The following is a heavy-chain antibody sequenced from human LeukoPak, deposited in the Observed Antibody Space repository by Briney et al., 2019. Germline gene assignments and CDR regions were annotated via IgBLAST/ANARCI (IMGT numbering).Heavy chain of an antibody. CDR1: GYSISSGYY. V-gene: IGHV4-38-2*01. D-gene: IGHD3-16*01. CDR2: IYHSGGT. CDR3: ARPLGSTAAFDY. J-gene: IGHJ4*02. Sequence: SETLSLTCAVSGYSISSGYYWGWIRQPPGKGLEWIGSIYHSGGTYYNPSLKSRVTISVDTSKNQFSLKLSSVTAADTAVYYCARPLGSTAAFDYWGQGTLVTVSS.